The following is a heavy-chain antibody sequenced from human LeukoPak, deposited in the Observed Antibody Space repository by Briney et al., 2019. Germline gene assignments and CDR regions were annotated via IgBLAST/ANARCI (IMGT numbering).Heavy chain of an antibody. Sequence: PGGSLRLSCAASGFILRGYGMHWVRQAPGKGLEWVAFIRYEGSDKSYADSVKGRFTISRDNSENTLYVQMNSLRAEDTAVYYCAVHSSSWPFGNWGQGTLVTVSS. V-gene: IGHV3-30*02. CDR3: AVHSSSWPFGN. J-gene: IGHJ4*02. CDR1: GFILRGYG. D-gene: IGHD6-13*01. CDR2: IRYEGSDK.